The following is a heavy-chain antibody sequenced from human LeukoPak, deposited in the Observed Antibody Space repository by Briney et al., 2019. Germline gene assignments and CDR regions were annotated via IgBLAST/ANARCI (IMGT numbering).Heavy chain of an antibody. V-gene: IGHV3-48*01. D-gene: IGHD1-14*01. CDR2: ISSSSKSI. CDR1: GFTFSSFT. CDR3: VRDFGYNIIDY. J-gene: IGHJ4*02. Sequence: GTLRLTCAASGFTFSSFTMHWVRQAPGKGLEWLSYISSSSKSIYYADSVEGRFTISRDNAKNSLFLQMNSLSAEDSAVYYCVRDFGYNIIDYWGQGTLVTVSS.